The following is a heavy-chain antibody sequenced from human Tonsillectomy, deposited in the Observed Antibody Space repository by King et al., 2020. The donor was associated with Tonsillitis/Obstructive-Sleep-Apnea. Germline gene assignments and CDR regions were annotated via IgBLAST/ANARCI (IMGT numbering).Heavy chain of an antibody. V-gene: IGHV1-69*10. CDR2: IIPILDIV. J-gene: IGHJ6*02. CDR3: ARGSGDYGDYVGGMDV. CDR1: GGTFSRYA. D-gene: IGHD4-17*01. Sequence: QLVQSGAEVKKSGSSVKVSCRASGGTFSRYAISWVRQAPGQGLAWMGGIIPILDIVNYAQKFQARVTITADRSTSTVYMELSSLRSEDTAVYYCARGSGDYGDYVGGMDVWGQGTTVTVSS.